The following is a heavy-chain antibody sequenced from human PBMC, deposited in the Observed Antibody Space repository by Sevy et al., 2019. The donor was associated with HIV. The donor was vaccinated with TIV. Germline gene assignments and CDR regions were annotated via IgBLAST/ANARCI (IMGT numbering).Heavy chain of an antibody. Sequence: GGSLRLSCAASGFTFSGYAMHWVRQAPGKGLEWVSLISYDGGNKYYADSVKGRFTISRVNSKNTLYLQMNSLRTEDTAVHYCVAVDRNWVLDYWGQGTLVTVSS. D-gene: IGHD7-27*01. J-gene: IGHJ4*02. CDR3: VAVDRNWVLDY. V-gene: IGHV3-30*04. CDR2: ISYDGGNK. CDR1: GFTFSGYA.